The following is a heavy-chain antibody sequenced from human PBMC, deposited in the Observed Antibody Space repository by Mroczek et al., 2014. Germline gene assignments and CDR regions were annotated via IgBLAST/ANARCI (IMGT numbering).Heavy chain of an antibody. CDR1: GFTSSSYG. CDR2: ISYDGSNK. V-gene: IGHV3-30*18. CDR3: AKTDGAARLLSELDY. Sequence: QVQLQESGGGVVQPGRSLRLSCAASGFTSSSYGMHWVRQAPGKGLEWVAVISYDGSNKYYADSVKGRFTISRDNSKNTLYLQMNSLRAEDTAVYYCAKTDGAARLLSELDYWGQGTLVTVSS. D-gene: IGHD6-6*01. J-gene: IGHJ4*02.